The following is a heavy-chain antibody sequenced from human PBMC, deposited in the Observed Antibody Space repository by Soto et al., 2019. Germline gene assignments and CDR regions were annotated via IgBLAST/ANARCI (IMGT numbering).Heavy chain of an antibody. CDR1: GFTFGSYW. J-gene: IGHJ4*02. V-gene: IGHV3-7*01. Sequence: GGSLRLSCAVSGFTFGSYWMNWVRLIPGRGLEWVAYIKPDGSATYYVDSVKGRFTISRDNAKNSLYLQMNSLRVEDTAVYYCARAGVAAFDQWGQGTLVTVSS. CDR2: IKPDGSAT. D-gene: IGHD6-13*01. CDR3: ARAGVAAFDQ.